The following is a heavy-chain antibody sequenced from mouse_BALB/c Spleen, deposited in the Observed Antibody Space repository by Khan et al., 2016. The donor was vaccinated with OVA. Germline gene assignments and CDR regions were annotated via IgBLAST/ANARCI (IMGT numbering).Heavy chain of an antibody. V-gene: IGHV3-2*02. CDR1: GYSITSGYG. D-gene: IGHD1-2*01. J-gene: IGHJ2*01. Sequence: EVQLVESGPGLVKPSQSLSLTCTVTGYSITSGYGWNWLRQFPGNKLEWMGYISYSGSTNYNPSLKSRIPITRDTSKNQFFLQLNSVTTEDTATYYCARTARIKYWGQGTTLTVSS. CDR3: ARTARIKY. CDR2: ISYSGST.